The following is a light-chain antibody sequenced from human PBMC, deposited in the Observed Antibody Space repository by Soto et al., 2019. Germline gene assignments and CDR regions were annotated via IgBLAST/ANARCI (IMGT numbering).Light chain of an antibody. Sequence: EIVMTQSPATLSVSPGERATLSCRASQSVSSNLAWYQQKPGQAPRLLIYGASTGATGIPARFSGSRSGTEFTLTISSLQSEDFAVYYCQQYNNWRGTFGQGTKVEIK. J-gene: IGKJ1*01. CDR1: QSVSSN. V-gene: IGKV3-15*01. CDR2: GAS. CDR3: QQYNNWRGT.